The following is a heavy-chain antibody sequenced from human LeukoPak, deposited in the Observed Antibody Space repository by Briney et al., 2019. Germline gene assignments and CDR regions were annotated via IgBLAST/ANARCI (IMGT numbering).Heavy chain of an antibody. CDR2: MNPNSGNT. D-gene: IGHD3-3*01. CDR1: GYTFTGYY. CDR3: ARSFDYDFWSGYYTKAFDI. J-gene: IGHJ3*02. V-gene: IGHV1-8*03. Sequence: ASVKVSCKASGYTFTGYYMHWVRQATGQGLEWMGWMNPNSGNTGYAQKFQGRVTITRNTSISTAYMELSSLRSEDTAVYYCARSFDYDFWSGYYTKAFDIWGQGTMVTVSS.